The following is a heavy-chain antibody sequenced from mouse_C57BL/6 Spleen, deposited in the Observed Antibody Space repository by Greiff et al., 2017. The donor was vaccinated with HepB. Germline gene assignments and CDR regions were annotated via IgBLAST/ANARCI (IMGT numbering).Heavy chain of an antibody. CDR3: ARSLDY. CDR1: GYSFTGYY. CDR2: INPSTGGT. Sequence: EVQLQQSGPELVKPGASVKISCKASGYSFTGYYMHWVKQSSEKSLEWIGEINPSTGGTSYNQKFKGKATLTVDKSSSTAYMQLKSLTSEDSAVYYCARSLDYWGQCTTLTVSS. J-gene: IGHJ2*01. V-gene: IGHV1-43*01.